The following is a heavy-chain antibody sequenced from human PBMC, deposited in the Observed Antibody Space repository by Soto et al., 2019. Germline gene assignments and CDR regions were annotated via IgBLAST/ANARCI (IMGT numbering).Heavy chain of an antibody. V-gene: IGHV1-69*13. CDR2: IIPIFGTA. Sequence: SVKVSCKASGGTFSSYAISWVRQAPGQGLEWMGGIIPIFGTANYAQKFQGRVTITADESTSTAYMELSSLRSEDTAVYYCASPFRYCSGGSCPAYGMDVWGQGTTVTVSS. CDR3: ASPFRYCSGGSCPAYGMDV. J-gene: IGHJ6*02. CDR1: GGTFSSYA. D-gene: IGHD2-15*01.